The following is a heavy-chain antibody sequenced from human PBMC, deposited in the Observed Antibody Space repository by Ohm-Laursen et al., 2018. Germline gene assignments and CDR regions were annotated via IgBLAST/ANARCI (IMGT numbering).Heavy chain of an antibody. J-gene: IGHJ4*02. V-gene: IGHV1-69*01. CDR2: IIPIFGTA. Sequence: GSSVKVSCKASGGTFSSYAISWVRQAPGQGLEWMGGIIPIFGTANYAQKFQGRVTITADESTSTAYMELSSLRSEDTAVYYCARVPVDTAITYYFDYWGQGTLVTVSS. D-gene: IGHD5-18*01. CDR1: GGTFSSYA. CDR3: ARVPVDTAITYYFDY.